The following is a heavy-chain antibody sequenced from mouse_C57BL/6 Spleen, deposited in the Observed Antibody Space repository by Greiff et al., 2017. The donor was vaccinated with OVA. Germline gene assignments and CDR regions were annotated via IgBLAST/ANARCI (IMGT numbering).Heavy chain of an antibody. CDR2: IYPSDGST. V-gene: IGHV1-78*01. Sequence: QVQLQQSDAELVKPGASVKISCKVSGYTFTDYTIHWMKQRPEQGLEWIGYIYPSDGSTNYNEKFKGKATLTADKSSSTAYMQLNSLTSEDSAVYVAARENYYDYDACFAYWGQGTLVTVSA. CDR1: GYTFTDYT. J-gene: IGHJ3*01. CDR3: ARENYYDYDACFAY. D-gene: IGHD2-4*01.